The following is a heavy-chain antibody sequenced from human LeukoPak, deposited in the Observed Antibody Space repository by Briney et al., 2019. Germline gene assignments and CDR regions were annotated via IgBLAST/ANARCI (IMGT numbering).Heavy chain of an antibody. CDR2: INPSGGST. Sequence: ASVKVSCKASGYTFTSYYMHWVRQAPGQGLEWMGIINPSGGSTSYAQKFQGRVTMTRDTSTSTVYVELSSLRSEDTAVYYCAGDAGHYDSFDIWGQGTMVTVSS. V-gene: IGHV1-46*01. CDR1: GYTFTSYY. CDR3: AGDAGHYDSFDI. J-gene: IGHJ3*02.